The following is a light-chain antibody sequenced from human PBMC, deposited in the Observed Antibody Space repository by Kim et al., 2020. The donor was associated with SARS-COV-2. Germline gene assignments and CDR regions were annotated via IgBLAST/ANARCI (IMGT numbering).Light chain of an antibody. Sequence: QSALTQPASVSGSPGQSITISCTGTSSDNGGYQYVSWYRQHPGKAPKLMIYDVSKRPSGVSNRFSASKSGNTASLTISGLQAEDAADYYCTSYPGSGTWVFGGGTQLTVL. J-gene: IGLJ3*02. CDR2: DVS. CDR1: SSDNGGYQY. V-gene: IGLV2-14*01. CDR3: TSYPGSGTWV.